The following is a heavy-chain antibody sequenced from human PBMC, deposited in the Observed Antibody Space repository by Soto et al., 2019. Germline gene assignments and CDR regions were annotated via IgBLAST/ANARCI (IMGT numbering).Heavy chain of an antibody. CDR2: MYHSGST. D-gene: IGHD2-8*01. CDR3: ARGVTNDYYFQH. J-gene: IGHJ1*01. Sequence: SETLSLTCAVSGGSISSGGYSWSWTRQPPGKGLEWIGYMYHSGSTNYNPSLKSRVTISIDTSKNQFSLKLSSMTAADTAVYYCARGVTNDYYFQHWGQGTLVTVSS. V-gene: IGHV4-61*08. CDR1: GGSISSGGYS.